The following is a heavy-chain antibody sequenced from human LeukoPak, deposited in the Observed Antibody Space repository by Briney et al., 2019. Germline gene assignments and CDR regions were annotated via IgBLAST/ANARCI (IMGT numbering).Heavy chain of an antibody. V-gene: IGHV1-8*01. J-gene: IGHJ4*02. D-gene: IGHD6-19*01. CDR3: ARVGIAVAGTIY. CDR2: MNPNSGNT. Sequence: ASVKVSCKASGYTFTSYDINWVRQATGQGLEWTGWMNPNSGNTGYAQKFQGRVTMTRNTSISTAYMELSSLRSEDTAVYYCARVGIAVAGTIYWGQGTLVTVSS. CDR1: GYTFTSYD.